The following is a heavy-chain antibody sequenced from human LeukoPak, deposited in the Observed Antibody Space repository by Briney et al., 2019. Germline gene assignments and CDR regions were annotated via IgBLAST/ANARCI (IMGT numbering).Heavy chain of an antibody. CDR3: ASQGWYSNYYFDN. CDR1: GGSISNSSYY. CDR2: IYYSGST. J-gene: IGHJ4*02. D-gene: IGHD4-11*01. V-gene: IGHV4-39*01. Sequence: SETLSLTCTVSGGSISNSSYYWGWIRQPPGKGLEWIGSIYYSGSTYYNSSLKSRVTISVDTSRNQFSLKLNSVTAADTAVYYCASQGWYSNYYFDNWGQGTLVTVSS.